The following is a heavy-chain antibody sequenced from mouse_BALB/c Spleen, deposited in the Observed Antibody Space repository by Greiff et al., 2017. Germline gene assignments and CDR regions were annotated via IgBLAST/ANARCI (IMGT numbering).Heavy chain of an antibody. V-gene: IGHV1-9*01. CDR3: ARGTTRLRNYYAMDY. J-gene: IGHJ4*01. D-gene: IGHD1-1*01. CDR2: ILPGSGST. CDR1: GYTFSSYW. Sequence: VQLQQSGAELMKPGASVKISCKATGYTFSSYWIEWVKQRPGHGLEWIGEILPGSGSTNYNEKFKGKATFTADKSSNTAYMQLSSLTSEDSAVYYCARGTTRLRNYYAMDYWGQGTSVTVSS.